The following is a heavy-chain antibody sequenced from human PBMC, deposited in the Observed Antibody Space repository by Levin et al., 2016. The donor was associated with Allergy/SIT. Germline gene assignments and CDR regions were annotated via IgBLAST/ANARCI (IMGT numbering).Heavy chain of an antibody. V-gene: IGHV2-26*01. J-gene: IGHJ4*02. CDR2: IFSNDEK. CDR3: ARILALVAPVHFDY. Sequence: WIRQPPGKALEWLAHIFSNDEKSYSTSLKSRLTISKDTSKSQVVLTMTNMDPVDTATYYCARILALVAPVHFDYWGQGTLVTVSS. D-gene: IGHD2-8*02.